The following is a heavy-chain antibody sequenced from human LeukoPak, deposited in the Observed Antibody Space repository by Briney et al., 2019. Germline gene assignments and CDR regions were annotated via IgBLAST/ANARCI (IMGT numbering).Heavy chain of an antibody. D-gene: IGHD5-12*01. V-gene: IGHV3-23*01. CDR1: GFSFSSYA. CDR2: ISGSGGST. Sequence: PGGSLRLSCAASGFSFSSYAMNWVRQAPGKGLEWVSAISGSGGSTYYADSVKGRFTTSRDNSKNTLYLQMNSLRAEDTAVYYCAKAVSGNYIKGFDYWGQGTLVTVSS. J-gene: IGHJ4*02. CDR3: AKAVSGNYIKGFDY.